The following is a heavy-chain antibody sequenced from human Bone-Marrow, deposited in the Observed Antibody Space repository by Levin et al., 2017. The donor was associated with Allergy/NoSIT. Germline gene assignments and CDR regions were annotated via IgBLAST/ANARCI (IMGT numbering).Heavy chain of an antibody. Sequence: ETLSLTCAASGFTFRNYWMNWVRQVPGKGLEWVSRISDDGTTTNYADSVEGRFTISRDNAKNTLYLQMDSLRAEDTALYYCASTLYDILAGRYGIDVWGQGTTVTVSS. CDR2: ISDDGTTT. CDR1: GFTFRNYW. J-gene: IGHJ6*02. CDR3: ASTLYDILAGRYGIDV. V-gene: IGHV3-74*01. D-gene: IGHD3-9*01.